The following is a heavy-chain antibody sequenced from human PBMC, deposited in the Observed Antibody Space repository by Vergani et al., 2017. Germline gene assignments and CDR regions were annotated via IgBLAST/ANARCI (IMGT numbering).Heavy chain of an antibody. D-gene: IGHD1-26*01. CDR3: AGLQTTPLGATTDPLYCFDY. J-gene: IGHJ4*02. CDR1: GYSFSSYW. V-gene: IGHV5-51*03. CDR2: IYPGDSDT. Sequence: EVQLVQSGAEVKKPGESLKISCKGSGYSFSSYWIGWVRQMPGKGLEWMGIIYPGDSDTRYSPPFQGQVTISADKSISTAYLQWSSLMASDTAMYYCAGLQTTPLGATTDPLYCFDYWGQGALVTVSS.